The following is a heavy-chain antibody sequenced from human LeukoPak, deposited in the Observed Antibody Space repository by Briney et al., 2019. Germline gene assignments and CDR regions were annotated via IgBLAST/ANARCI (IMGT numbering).Heavy chain of an antibody. CDR1: GGSLSGYY. CDR2: VNHRGST. J-gene: IGHJ3*02. V-gene: IGHV4-34*01. CDR3: AREMIVVRGAFDI. Sequence: PSETLSLTCAVYGGSLSGYYWSWFRQPPGKGLEWIGEVNHRGSTNYNPSLKSRVTISVDTSKKQFSLKLSSVTGADTAVYYWAREMIVVRGAFDIWGQGTMVTVPS. D-gene: IGHD3-22*01.